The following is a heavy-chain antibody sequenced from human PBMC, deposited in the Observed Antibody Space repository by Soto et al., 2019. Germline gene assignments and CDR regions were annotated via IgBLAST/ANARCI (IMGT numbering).Heavy chain of an antibody. J-gene: IGHJ3*01. V-gene: IGHV1-69*06. Sequence: QVQLVQSGAEVKKPGSSVKVSCRSSGVTFNTFALSWVRQAPGQGLEWLGGVVPILQRSNYAQKLQGSATITADKSTKTVYMELRNLTSDDTATYYCAREPEWERPGCGFDLWGQGTLVTVS. CDR1: GVTFNTFA. D-gene: IGHD1-26*01. CDR3: AREPEWERPGCGFDL. CDR2: VVPILQRS.